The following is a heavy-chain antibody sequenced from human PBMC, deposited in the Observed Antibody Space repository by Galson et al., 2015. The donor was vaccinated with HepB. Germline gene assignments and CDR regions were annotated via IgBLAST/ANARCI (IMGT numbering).Heavy chain of an antibody. Sequence: SLRLSCAASGFTFGSYAMHWVRQAPGKGLEWVAVISYDGSNKNYADSANGRYTISRDNSKNTLYLQVNSLQADDTAVYYCARAGYKANGGYSHYWGQGTLVTLSS. CDR3: ARAGYKANGGYSHY. D-gene: IGHD3-22*01. J-gene: IGHJ4*02. CDR1: GFTFGSYA. CDR2: ISYDGSNK. V-gene: IGHV3-30-3*01.